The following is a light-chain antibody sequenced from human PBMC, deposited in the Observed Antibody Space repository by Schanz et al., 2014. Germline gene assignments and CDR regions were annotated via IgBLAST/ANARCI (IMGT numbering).Light chain of an antibody. Sequence: QSVLTQPPSASGTPGQRVTMSCSGSRSNVGSNTVSWYQQLPGTAPKLLIYSNNQRPSGVPDRFSGSKSGTSASLAISGLQSEDEADYYCAAWDDNLNSRVFGGGTKLTVL. CDR3: AAWDDNLNSRV. J-gene: IGLJ3*02. CDR1: RSNVGSNT. V-gene: IGLV1-44*01. CDR2: SNN.